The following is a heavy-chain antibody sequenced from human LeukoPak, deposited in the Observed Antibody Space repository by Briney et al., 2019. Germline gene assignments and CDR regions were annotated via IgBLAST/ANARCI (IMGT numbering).Heavy chain of an antibody. J-gene: IGHJ6*02. CDR1: GDSVSSSSYY. V-gene: IGHV4-39*07. CDR3: ARVPYYYGMDV. CDR2: IYYSGST. Sequence: SETLSLTCTVSGDSVSSSSYYWGWIRQPPGKGLEWIGSIYYSGSTYYNPSLKSRVTISVDTSKNQFSLKLSSVTAADTAVYYCARVPYYYGMDVWGQGTTVTVSS.